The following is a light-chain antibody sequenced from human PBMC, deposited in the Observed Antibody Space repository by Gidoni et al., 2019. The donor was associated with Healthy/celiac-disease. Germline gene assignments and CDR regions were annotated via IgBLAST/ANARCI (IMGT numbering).Light chain of an antibody. V-gene: IGKV1-33*01. CDR1: QDISNY. J-gene: IGKJ3*01. Sequence: DIQMTQSPSSLSASVGDRVTITCQASQDISNYLNWYQQKPGKAPKLLIYDASNLETGVPSRFSGSGSGTDFTFTSSSLQPEDIATYYCQQYDNLPPIFGHGTKVDIK. CDR3: QQYDNLPPI. CDR2: DAS.